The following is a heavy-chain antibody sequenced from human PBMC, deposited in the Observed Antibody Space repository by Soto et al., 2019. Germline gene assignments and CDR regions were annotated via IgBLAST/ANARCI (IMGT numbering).Heavy chain of an antibody. V-gene: IGHV1-69*01. Sequence: QVQLVQSGAEVKKPGSSVKVSCLASRGTFNRYAINWVRQAPGHGLEWLGALVPQFGTPNYAQKFQDRVTIVADESTNQTSMELRGLTSDDTAVYYCARQNRDTPMVPFDVWGQGTLVTVSS. J-gene: IGHJ4*02. CDR2: LVPQFGTP. D-gene: IGHD5-18*01. CDR1: RGTFNRYA. CDR3: ARQNRDTPMVPFDV.